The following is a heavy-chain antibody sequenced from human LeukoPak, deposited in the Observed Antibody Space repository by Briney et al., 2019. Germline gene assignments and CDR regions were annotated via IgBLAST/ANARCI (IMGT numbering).Heavy chain of an antibody. J-gene: IGHJ4*02. V-gene: IGHV3-48*03. Sequence: PGRSLRLSCAASGFTFSSYEMNWVRQAPGKGLEWVSYISSSGSTIYYADSVKGRFTISRDNAKNSLYLQMNSLRAEDTAVYYCARDRRVRYLDYWGQGTLVTVSS. CDR3: ARDRRVRYLDY. CDR2: ISSSGSTI. CDR1: GFTFSSYE. D-gene: IGHD3-10*01.